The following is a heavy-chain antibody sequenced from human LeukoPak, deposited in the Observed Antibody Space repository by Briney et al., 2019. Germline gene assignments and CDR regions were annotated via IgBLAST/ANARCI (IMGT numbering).Heavy chain of an antibody. CDR2: IRYDGNTK. V-gene: IGHV3-30*02. CDR1: GFAFSGYG. D-gene: IGHD3-22*01. Sequence: GGSLRLSCAASGFAFSGYGIHWARQAPGKGLEWVTFIRYDGNTKYYADSVKGRFSISRDNSRNTVYLQMNRLSAEDTAVYYCAKEEDYYDRSGYYSDNYYYYMEVWGTGTTVTVSS. J-gene: IGHJ6*03. CDR3: AKEEDYYDRSGYYSDNYYYYMEV.